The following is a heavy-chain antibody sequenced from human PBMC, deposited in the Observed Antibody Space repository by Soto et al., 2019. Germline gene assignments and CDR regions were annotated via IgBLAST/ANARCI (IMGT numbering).Heavy chain of an antibody. CDR1: GFTFSMYS. V-gene: IGHV3-7*03. CDR2: IPQDGVDG. CDR3: ARDHLILPAHDFFYGSDV. J-gene: IGHJ6*02. D-gene: IGHD2-21*02. Sequence: PGGSLRLSCEVSGFTFSMYSMSWVRQSPGKGLEWVAKIPQDGVDGHYADSVKGRFIISRDNDKNSLHLQLNNLRAEDTAVYYCARDHLILPAHDFFYGSDVWGRGATVTV.